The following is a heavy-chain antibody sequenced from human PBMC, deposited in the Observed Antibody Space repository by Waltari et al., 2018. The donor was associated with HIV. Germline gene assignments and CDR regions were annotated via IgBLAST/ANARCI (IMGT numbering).Heavy chain of an antibody. Sequence: EVQLVESGGGLVKPGGSLRLSCAASGCHFSTYRMTRVRQAPGKGLECVASISSSSNFIDYADSVKGRFTISRDIAKNSLFLQMNSPRVEDTALYYCARSTGTTPSYFDYWGQGTLVTVSS. V-gene: IGHV3-21*01. J-gene: IGHJ4*02. CDR1: GCHFSTYR. D-gene: IGHD1-7*01. CDR2: ISSSSNFI. CDR3: ARSTGTTPSYFDY.